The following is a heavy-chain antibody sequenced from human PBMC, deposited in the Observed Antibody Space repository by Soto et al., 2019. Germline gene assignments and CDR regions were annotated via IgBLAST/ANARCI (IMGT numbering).Heavy chain of an antibody. V-gene: IGHV4-59*01. Sequence: SETLSLTCTVSGCSISSYYWSWIRQPPGKGLEWIGYIYYSGSDNYNPSLKSRVTISVDTSKNQFSLKLSSVTAADTAVYYCARGYDFWSGYYSFDYWGQGTLVTVS. D-gene: IGHD3-3*01. CDR1: GCSISSYY. J-gene: IGHJ4*02. CDR3: ARGYDFWSGYYSFDY. CDR2: IYYSGSD.